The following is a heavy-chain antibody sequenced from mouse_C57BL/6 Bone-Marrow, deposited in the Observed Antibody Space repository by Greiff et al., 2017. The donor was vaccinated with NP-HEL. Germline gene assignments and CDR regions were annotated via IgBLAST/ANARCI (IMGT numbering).Heavy chain of an antibody. CDR3: ARRGRYFDY. CDR1: GFTFSSYG. Sequence: EVQRVESGGDLVKPGGSLKLSCAASGFTFSSYGMSWVRQTPDKRLEWVATISSGGSYTYYPDSVKGRFTISRDNAKNTLYLQMSSLKSEDTAMYYCARRGRYFDYWGQGTTLTVSS. V-gene: IGHV5-6*01. D-gene: IGHD1-1*01. J-gene: IGHJ2*01. CDR2: ISSGGSYT.